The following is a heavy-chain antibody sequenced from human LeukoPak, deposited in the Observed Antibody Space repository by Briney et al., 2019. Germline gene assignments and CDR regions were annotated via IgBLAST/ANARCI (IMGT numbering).Heavy chain of an antibody. V-gene: IGHV3-23*01. CDR3: AKGPWVYFDC. CDR1: GFTXXSXX. CDR2: TSGSGGTT. D-gene: IGHD6-13*01. J-gene: IGHJ4*02. Sequence: SLRLSCAASGFTXXSXXMNWVRQAPGKGLEWVSATSGSGGTTYYADSVKGRFTISRDNSKNTVFLQMNSLSADDTAVYYCAKGPWVYFDCWGQGTLVTVSS.